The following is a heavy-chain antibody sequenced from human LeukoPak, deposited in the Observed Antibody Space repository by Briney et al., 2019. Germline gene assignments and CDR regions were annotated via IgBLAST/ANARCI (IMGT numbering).Heavy chain of an antibody. J-gene: IGHJ5*02. CDR3: ARRWFDP. CDR2: ISSSSSTI. CDR1: GFTFSSYS. Sequence: GGSLRLSCAASGFTFSSYSMNWVRQAPGKGLEWVSYISSSSSTIYYADSVKGRFTISRDNAKNSLYLQMNRLRAEDTSVYYCARRWFDPWGQGTLVTVSS. V-gene: IGHV3-48*04.